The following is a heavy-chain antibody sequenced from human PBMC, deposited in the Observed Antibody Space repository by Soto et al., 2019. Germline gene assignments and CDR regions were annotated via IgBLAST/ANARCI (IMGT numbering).Heavy chain of an antibody. CDR2: IKQDGSEK. V-gene: IGHV3-7*01. J-gene: IGHJ4*02. Sequence: GGSLRLSCAASGFTFSSYWMSWVRQAPGKGLEWVDNIKQDGSEKYDEDSVKGRFTISSANAKNSLYLQMNSLRADDTAVYYCARGPSIVLVASYYFDYWGQGTLVTVSS. D-gene: IGHD2-21*01. CDR1: GFTFSSYW. CDR3: ARGPSIVLVASYYFDY.